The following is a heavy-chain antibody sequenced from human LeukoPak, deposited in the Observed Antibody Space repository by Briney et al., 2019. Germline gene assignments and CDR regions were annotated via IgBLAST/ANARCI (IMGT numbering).Heavy chain of an antibody. J-gene: IGHJ6*03. Sequence: PGGSLRLSCAASGFTFSSYGIHWVRQAPGKGLEWVAFIRYDGSNKYYADSVKARFTLSRDNSNNTVSLYMHSLRAEDTAIYYCAKERRSSMDVWGNGTTVTVSS. CDR3: AKERRSSMDV. CDR1: GFTFSSYG. V-gene: IGHV3-30*02. CDR2: IRYDGSNK. D-gene: IGHD6-6*01.